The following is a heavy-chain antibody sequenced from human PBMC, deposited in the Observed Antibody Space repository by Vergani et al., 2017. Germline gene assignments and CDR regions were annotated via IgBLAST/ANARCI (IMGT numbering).Heavy chain of an antibody. CDR3: AGDPSRLWFGEFFGGMDV. V-gene: IGHV4-31*03. CDR1: GGSISSGGYN. D-gene: IGHD3-10*01. CDR2: VYYSGST. J-gene: IGHJ6*02. Sequence: QVQLQESGPGLVKPSQTLSLTCTVSGGSISSGGYNWSWIRQHPGKGLEWIRYVYYSGSTYYNPSLTSRVTISVDTSKNQFSLKLSSVTAADTAVYYWAGDPSRLWFGEFFGGMDVWGQGTTVTVSS.